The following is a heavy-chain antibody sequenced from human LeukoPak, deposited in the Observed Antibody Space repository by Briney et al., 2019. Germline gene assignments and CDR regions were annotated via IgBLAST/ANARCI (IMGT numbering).Heavy chain of an antibody. CDR3: ARATLLYGSGSYVYFDY. V-gene: IGHV4-34*01. CDR2: INHSGST. D-gene: IGHD3-10*01. Sequence: SETLSLTCAVYGGSFSGYYWSWIRQPPGKGLEWIGEINHSGSTNYNPSLKSRVTISVDTSKNQFSLKLSSVTAADTAVYYCARATLLYGSGSYVYFDYWGQGTLVTLSS. J-gene: IGHJ4*02. CDR1: GGSFSGYY.